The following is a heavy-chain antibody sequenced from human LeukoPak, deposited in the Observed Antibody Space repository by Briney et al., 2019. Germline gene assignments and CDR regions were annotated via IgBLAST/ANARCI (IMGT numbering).Heavy chain of an antibody. CDR1: GYTFTSYG. V-gene: IGHV1-18*01. CDR3: ARDYLRYCIGGSCYSDY. CDR2: ISAYNGNT. D-gene: IGHD2-15*01. Sequence: ASVKVSCKASGYTFTSYGISWVRQAPGQGLEWMGWISAYNGNTNYAQKLQGRVTMTTDTSTSTAYMELRSLRSDDTAVYYCARDYLRYCIGGSCYSDYWGQGTLVTVSS. J-gene: IGHJ4*02.